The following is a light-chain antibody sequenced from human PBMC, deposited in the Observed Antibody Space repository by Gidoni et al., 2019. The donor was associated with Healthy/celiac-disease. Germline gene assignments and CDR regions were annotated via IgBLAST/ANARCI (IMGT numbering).Light chain of an antibody. V-gene: IGKV1-9*01. Sequence: DIQLTQSPSFLSASVGDRVTITCRASQGISSYLAWYQQKPGKAPKLLIYAASTLQSGVPSRFSGSGSGTEFTLTISSLQPEDFATYYCQRQVAFGPGTKVDIK. CDR3: QRQVA. J-gene: IGKJ3*01. CDR1: QGISSY. CDR2: AAS.